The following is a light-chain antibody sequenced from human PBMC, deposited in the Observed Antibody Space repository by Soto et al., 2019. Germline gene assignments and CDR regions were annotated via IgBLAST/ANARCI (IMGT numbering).Light chain of an antibody. Sequence: EIVLTQSPGTLSLSPGERATLSCRAGQSVSSSYLAWYQQKPGQAPRLLIYGASSRATGIPDRFSGSGSGKDFTLTISRLEPEDFAVYYCQQYGSSPRYTFGQGTKLEIK. CDR3: QQYGSSPRYT. CDR2: GAS. J-gene: IGKJ2*01. V-gene: IGKV3-20*01. CDR1: QSVSSSY.